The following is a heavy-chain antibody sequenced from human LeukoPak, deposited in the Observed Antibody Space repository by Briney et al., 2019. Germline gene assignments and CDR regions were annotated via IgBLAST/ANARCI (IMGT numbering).Heavy chain of an antibody. CDR3: ARDAYYYDSSGYYDY. CDR2: IKQDGSEK. D-gene: IGHD3-22*01. V-gene: IGHV3-7*01. Sequence: GGSLRLSCAASGFTFSSYWMSWVRQAPGKGLEWGANIKQDGSEKYYVDSVKGRVTISRDNAKNSLYLQMNSLRAEDTAVYYCARDAYYYDSSGYYDYWGQGTLVTVSS. CDR1: GFTFSSYW. J-gene: IGHJ4*02.